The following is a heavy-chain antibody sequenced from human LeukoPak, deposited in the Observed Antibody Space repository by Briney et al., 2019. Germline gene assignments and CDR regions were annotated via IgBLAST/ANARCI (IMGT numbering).Heavy chain of an antibody. CDR3: AKDGLQFSEWLPPLGY. J-gene: IGHJ4*02. V-gene: IGHV3-23*01. D-gene: IGHD3-3*01. Sequence: GVLRLSCAASGFTLSSYAMSWVRQAPGKGLEWVSLISGNAGSTYYADSVKGRFTISRDITKNTLYLQMYSLRAEDTAVYYCAKDGLQFSEWLPPLGYWGQGTLVTVSS. CDR2: ISGNAGST. CDR1: GFTLSSYA.